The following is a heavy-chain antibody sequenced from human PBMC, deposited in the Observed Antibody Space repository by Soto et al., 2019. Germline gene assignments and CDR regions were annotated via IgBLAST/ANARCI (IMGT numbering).Heavy chain of an antibody. Sequence: SVKVSCKASGGTFSSYAISWVRQAPGQGLEWMGGIIPIFGTANYAQKFQGRVTITADESTSTAYMELSSVRSEDTAVYYCATNYYDSSGYQPHFDYWGQGTLVTVSS. V-gene: IGHV1-69*13. CDR1: GGTFSSYA. CDR2: IIPIFGTA. J-gene: IGHJ4*02. CDR3: ATNYYDSSGYQPHFDY. D-gene: IGHD3-22*01.